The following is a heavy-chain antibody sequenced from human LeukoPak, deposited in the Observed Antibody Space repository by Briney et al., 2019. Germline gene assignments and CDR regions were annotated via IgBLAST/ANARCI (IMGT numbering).Heavy chain of an antibody. CDR3: ARDPQVYYDSSGYYYYYYMDV. CDR2: IIPIFGTA. V-gene: IGHV1-69*05. D-gene: IGHD3-22*01. CDR1: GGTFSSYA. Sequence: KISCKASGGTFSSYAISWVRQAPGQGLEWMGRIIPIFGTANYSEKFQGRVTITTDESTSTAYMELSSMSSEDTAVYYCARDPQVYYDSSGYYYYYYMDVWGKGTTVTVSS. J-gene: IGHJ6*03.